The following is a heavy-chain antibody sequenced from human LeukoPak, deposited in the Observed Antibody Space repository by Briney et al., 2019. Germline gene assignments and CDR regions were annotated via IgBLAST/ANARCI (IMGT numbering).Heavy chain of an antibody. CDR1: GFTFDDYA. CDR3: ARVYYYCSGSYNYYYYYMDV. Sequence: PGRSLRLSCAASGFTFDDYAMHWVRQAPGKGLEWVSGISWNSGSIGYADSVKGRFTISRDNSKNTLYLQLNSLRAEDTAVYYCARVYYYCSGSYNYYYYYMDVWGKGTTVTVSS. V-gene: IGHV3-9*01. J-gene: IGHJ6*03. D-gene: IGHD3-10*01. CDR2: ISWNSGSI.